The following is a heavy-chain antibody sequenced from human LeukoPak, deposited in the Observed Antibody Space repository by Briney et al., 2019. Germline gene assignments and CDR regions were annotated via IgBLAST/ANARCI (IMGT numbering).Heavy chain of an antibody. CDR2: INHSGST. D-gene: IGHD3-10*01. V-gene: IGHV4-34*01. Sequence: GKGLEWIGEINHSGSTNYNPSLKSRVTISVDTSKNQFSLKLSSVTAADTAVYYCARMDPGYWGQGTLVTVSS. J-gene: IGHJ4*02. CDR3: ARMDPGY.